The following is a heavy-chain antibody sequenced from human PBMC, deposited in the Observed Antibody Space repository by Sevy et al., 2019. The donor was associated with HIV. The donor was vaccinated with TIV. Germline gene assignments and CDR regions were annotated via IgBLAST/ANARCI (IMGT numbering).Heavy chain of an antibody. CDR1: GFTFSGYA. CDR3: AKNGGWNKYYFDY. Sequence: GGSLRLSCAASGFTFSGYAMSWVRQAPGKGLEWVSAISGGGRTTYYADSVKGRFTVSRDNSRNTLYLQMNSLRAEDTAIYYCAKNGGWNKYYFDYWGQGTLVTVSS. CDR2: ISGGGRTT. V-gene: IGHV3-23*01. J-gene: IGHJ4*02. D-gene: IGHD6-19*01.